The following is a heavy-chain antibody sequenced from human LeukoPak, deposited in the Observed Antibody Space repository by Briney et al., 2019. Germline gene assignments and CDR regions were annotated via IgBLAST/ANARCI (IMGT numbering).Heavy chain of an antibody. CDR3: AKRDRGGWFDP. CDR2: TFYTGAT. Sequence: PSETLSLTCTVSGGSIRSHHWTWIRQAPGKRLGWIGYTFYTGATYYNPSLRSRVTIPIDASKNQFSLKVTSVTTADTAVYYCAKRDRGGWFDPWGQGTLVTVSS. V-gene: IGHV4-59*11. D-gene: IGHD1-1*01. CDR1: GGSIRSHH. J-gene: IGHJ5*02.